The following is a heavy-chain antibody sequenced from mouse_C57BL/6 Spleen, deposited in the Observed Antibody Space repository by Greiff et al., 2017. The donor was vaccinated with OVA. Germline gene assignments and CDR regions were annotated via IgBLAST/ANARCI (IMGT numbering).Heavy chain of an antibody. Sequence: LQQSGGGLVKPGGSLKLSCAASGFTFSSYTMSWVRQTPEKRLEWVATISGGGGNTYYPDSVKGRFTISRYNAKNTLYLQMSSLRSEDTALYYCARHEPLTVYYFDYWGQGTTLTVSS. J-gene: IGHJ2*01. CDR2: ISGGGGNT. D-gene: IGHD1-1*01. V-gene: IGHV5-9*01. CDR1: GFTFSSYT. CDR3: ARHEPLTVYYFDY.